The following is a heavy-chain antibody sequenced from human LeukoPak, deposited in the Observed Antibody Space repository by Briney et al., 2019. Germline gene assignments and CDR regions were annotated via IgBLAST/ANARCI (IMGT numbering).Heavy chain of an antibody. J-gene: IGHJ6*03. V-gene: IGHV4-39*01. CDR2: IYYSGST. D-gene: IGHD2-2*01. CDR3: ARRRSYSTKKGYYYYYMDV. Sequence: SETLSLTCTVSGCSISSSSYYWGWIRQPPGKGLELIGSIYYSGSTYYSPSLKSRVTISVDASNQFSLKVNSVTAADTAVYYCARRRSYSTKKGYYYYYMDVWGKGTTVTVSS. CDR1: GCSISSSSYY.